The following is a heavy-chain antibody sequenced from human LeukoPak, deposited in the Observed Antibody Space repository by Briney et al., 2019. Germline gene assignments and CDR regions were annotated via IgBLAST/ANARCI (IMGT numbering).Heavy chain of an antibody. CDR2: IRYDGSNK. CDR1: GFTFSNFG. CDR3: AKDIGPIAVAGTSWFDP. J-gene: IGHJ5*02. D-gene: IGHD6-19*01. Sequence: GGSLRLSCTTSGFTFSNFGMHWVRQAPGKGLEWVAFIRYDGSNKYYADSAKGRFTISRDNAKNSLYLQMNSLRAEDTALYYCAKDIGPIAVAGTSWFDPWGQGTLVTVSS. V-gene: IGHV3-30*02.